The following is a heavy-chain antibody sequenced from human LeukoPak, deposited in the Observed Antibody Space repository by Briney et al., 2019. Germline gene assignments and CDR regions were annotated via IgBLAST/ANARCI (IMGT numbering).Heavy chain of an antibody. D-gene: IGHD6-13*01. J-gene: IGHJ4*02. CDR3: ARVTGYMTEDYFDY. V-gene: IGHV4-59*01. CDR2: IYYSGST. Sequence: PSETLSLTCTVSGGSISSYYWSWIRQPPGKGLEWMGYIYYSGSTNYNPSLKSRATISVDTSKNQFSLRLSSVTAADTAVYYCARVTGYMTEDYFDYWGQGTLITVSS. CDR1: GGSISSYY.